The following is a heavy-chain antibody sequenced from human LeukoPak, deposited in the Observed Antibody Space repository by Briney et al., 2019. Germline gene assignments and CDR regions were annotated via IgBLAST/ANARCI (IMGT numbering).Heavy chain of an antibody. J-gene: IGHJ4*02. CDR2: ISGSGGST. V-gene: IGHV3-23*01. D-gene: IGHD3-10*01. CDR1: GFTFSSYA. Sequence: GGSLRLSRAASGFTFSSYAMSWVRQAPGKGLEWVSSISGSGGSTYYADSVKGRFTISRDNSKNTLYLQMNSLRVEDAAIYFCADARSGSYKYWGQGTLVTVSS. CDR3: ADARSGSYKY.